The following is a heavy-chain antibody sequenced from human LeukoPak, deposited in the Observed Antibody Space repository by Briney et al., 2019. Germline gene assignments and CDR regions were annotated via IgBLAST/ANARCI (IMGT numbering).Heavy chain of an antibody. J-gene: IGHJ4*02. CDR1: GFTFSSYT. D-gene: IGHD2-2*01. V-gene: IGHV3-21*01. CDR3: ARDISVVPAA. CDR2: ISGRIDYI. Sequence: GGSLRLSCAASGFTFSSYTLNGVRQAPGKGLEWVSSISGRIDYIYYAYSLKGRFTISRDNPKNLVYLQMTSLRVEDTAVYYCARDISVVPAAWGQGTLVTVSS.